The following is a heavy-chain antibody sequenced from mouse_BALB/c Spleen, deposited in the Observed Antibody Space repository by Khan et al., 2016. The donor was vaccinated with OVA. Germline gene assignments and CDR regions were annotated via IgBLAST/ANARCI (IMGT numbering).Heavy chain of an antibody. V-gene: IGHV1-4*01. CDR2: INPSNGYT. CDR3: VKDGAYHRNDGWFAY. Sequence: QIQLQQSGAELARPGASVKMSCKASGYTFTSYTIHWIKLRPGQGLEWIGFINPSNGYTNYNQTFKDKATLTADKSSTTVYMQLSSLTSDDSAVXNCVKDGAYHRNDGWFAYWGQGTLVTVSA. J-gene: IGHJ3*01. CDR1: GYTFTSYT. D-gene: IGHD2-14*01.